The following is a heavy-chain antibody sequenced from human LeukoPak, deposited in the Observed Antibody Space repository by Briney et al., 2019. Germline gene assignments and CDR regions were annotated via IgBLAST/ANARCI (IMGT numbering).Heavy chain of an antibody. J-gene: IGHJ4*02. V-gene: IGHV3-21*04. CDR2: ISSSSSYI. CDR1: GFTFSSYS. CDR3: ARAPGYCSSTSCYGSDY. D-gene: IGHD2-2*01. Sequence: GGSLRLSCAASGFTFSSYSMNWVRQAPGKGLEWVSSISSSSSYIYYADSVKGRFTISRDNSRNTLYLQMNSLRAEDSAVYYCARAPGYCSSTSCYGSDYWGQGTLVTVSS.